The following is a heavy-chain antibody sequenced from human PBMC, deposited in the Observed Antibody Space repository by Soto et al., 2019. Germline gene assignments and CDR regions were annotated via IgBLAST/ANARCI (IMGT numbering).Heavy chain of an antibody. CDR2: IIPIFGTA. CDR1: GGTFSSYA. D-gene: IGHD1-1*01. J-gene: IGHJ5*02. V-gene: IGHV1-69*13. CDR3: ARVIQLERLSWFDP. Sequence: SVKVSCKASGGTFSSYAISWVRQAPGQGLEWMGGIIPIFGTANYAQKFQGRVTITADESTSTAYMELSSLRSEDTAVYYCARVIQLERLSWFDPWGQGTLVTVSS.